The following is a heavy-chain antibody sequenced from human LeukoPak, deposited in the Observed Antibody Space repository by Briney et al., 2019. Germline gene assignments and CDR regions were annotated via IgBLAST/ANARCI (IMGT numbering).Heavy chain of an antibody. D-gene: IGHD6-19*01. J-gene: IGHJ4*02. Sequence: SETLSLTCTVSADSISNYYWTWLRQPQGKGLEWIGYIYNSGSTNYNTSLKSRVTISMDTSKNQFSLKLSSVTAADTAVYYCAAEFSNEQWLDWDYWGQGTLVTVSS. V-gene: IGHV4-59*01. CDR1: ADSISNYY. CDR3: AAEFSNEQWLDWDY. CDR2: IYNSGST.